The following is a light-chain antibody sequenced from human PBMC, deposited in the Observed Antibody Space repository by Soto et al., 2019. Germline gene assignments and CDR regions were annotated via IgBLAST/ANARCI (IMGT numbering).Light chain of an antibody. J-gene: IGLJ3*02. CDR2: YDD. CDR1: SSNIGNNA. CDR3: AAWDDSLHGWV. V-gene: IGLV1-36*01. Sequence: QSVLTQPPSVSAAPRQRVTISCSGSSSNIGNNAVNWYQQVPGKAPKLLIYYDDLLPSGVSDRFSGSKSGTSASLAISGLQSEDEADYYCAAWDDSLHGWVFGGGTNVTVL.